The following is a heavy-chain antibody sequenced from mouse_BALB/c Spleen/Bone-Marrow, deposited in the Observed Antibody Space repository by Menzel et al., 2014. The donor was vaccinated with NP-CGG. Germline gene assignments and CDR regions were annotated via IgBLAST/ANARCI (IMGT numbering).Heavy chain of an antibody. D-gene: IGHD1-2*01. J-gene: IGHJ3*01. CDR3: ARTTTATSY. CDR2: IYPGSDNT. V-gene: IGHV1-77*01. Sequence: QVQLQHSGAELARPGASVKLSCKASGYTFTDYYINWMKQRTGQGLEWIGEIYPGSDNTYYNEKFKGKATLTADKSSSTTYMQLSSLTSEDSAVYFCARTTTATSYWGQGTLVTVSA. CDR1: GYTFTDYY.